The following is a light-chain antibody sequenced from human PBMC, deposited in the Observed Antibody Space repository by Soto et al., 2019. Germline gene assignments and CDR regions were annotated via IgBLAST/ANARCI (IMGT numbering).Light chain of an antibody. V-gene: IGKV1-5*03. CDR2: RAS. J-gene: IGKJ2*01. CDR3: QQYNSYSYT. CDR1: QSISSW. Sequence: DIQMTQSPSTLSASVGDRVTITCRASQSISSWLAWYQQKPGNTPNLLIYRASSLASGVPSRFSGSGSGTEFTLTISSLQPDDFATYYCQQYNSYSYTVGQGTKLEIK.